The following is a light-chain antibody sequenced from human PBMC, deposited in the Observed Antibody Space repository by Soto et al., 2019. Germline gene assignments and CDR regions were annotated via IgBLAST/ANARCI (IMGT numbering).Light chain of an antibody. J-gene: IGKJ4*01. CDR1: QSVGRNY. V-gene: IGKV3-20*01. CDR3: QQYASSPLT. CDR2: DAS. Sequence: EIVLTQSPGTLSVSPGERATLSCRASQSVGRNYLARYQQKPGQAPRLLIYDASSRATGIPDRFSGSGSGTYFTLTISRLEPEDCAVYSCQQYASSPLTFGGGTKVEAK.